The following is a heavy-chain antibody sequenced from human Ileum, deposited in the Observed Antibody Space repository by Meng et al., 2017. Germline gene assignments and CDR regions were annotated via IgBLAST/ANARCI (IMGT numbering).Heavy chain of an antibody. CDR3: ARDVRARQYGSYSYSMDV. D-gene: IGHD1-26*01. J-gene: IGHJ6*02. CDR2: NSTSVGPT. V-gene: IGHV3-11*04. CDR1: GFTFSDYY. Sequence: GESLKISWAASGFTFSDYYLAWFRQAPGKGLEWVSYNSTSVGPTWGTRVAESVEGRFTISRATARSSLHLQMNSLRADDTAVYFCARDVRARQYGSYSYSMDVWGQGTTVTVSS.